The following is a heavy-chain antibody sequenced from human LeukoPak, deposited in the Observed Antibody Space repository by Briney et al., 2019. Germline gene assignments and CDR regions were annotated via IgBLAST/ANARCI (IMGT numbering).Heavy chain of an antibody. D-gene: IGHD5-18*01. J-gene: IGHJ3*02. CDR2: IYHSGST. V-gene: IGHV4-38-2*02. CDR3: ATILQIQLWSRFGPFDI. Sequence: PSETLSLTCTVSGYSISSGYYWGWIRQPPGTGLEWIGSIYHSGSTNYNPSLKSRVTISVDTSKNQFSLKLSSVTAADTAVYYCATILQIQLWSRFGPFDIWGQGTTVTVSS. CDR1: GYSISSGYY.